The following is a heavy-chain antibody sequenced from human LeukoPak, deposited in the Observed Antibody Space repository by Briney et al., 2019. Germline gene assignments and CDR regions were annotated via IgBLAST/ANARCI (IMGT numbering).Heavy chain of an antibody. CDR2: ISYDGSNK. CDR3: AKAAYDCSSTSCYGPGGFDP. V-gene: IGHV3-30*18. Sequence: GRSLRLSCAASGFTFSSYGMHWVRQAPGEGLEWVAVISYDGSNKYYADSVKGRFTISRDNSKNTLYLQMNSLRAEDTAVYYCAKAAYDCSSTSCYGPGGFDPWGQGTLVSVSS. J-gene: IGHJ5*02. CDR1: GFTFSSYG. D-gene: IGHD2-2*01.